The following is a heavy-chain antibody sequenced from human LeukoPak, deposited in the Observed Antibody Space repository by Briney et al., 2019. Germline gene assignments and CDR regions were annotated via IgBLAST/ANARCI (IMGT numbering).Heavy chain of an antibody. V-gene: IGHV1-69*13. CDR3: ARKWASSGWAKFDY. J-gene: IGHJ4*02. D-gene: IGHD6-19*01. Sequence: ASVKVSCKASGGTFSSYAISWVRQAPGQGLEWMGGIIPIFGTANYAQKFQGRVTITADESTSTAYMELSSLRSEDTAVYYCARKWASSGWAKFDYWGQGTLVTVSS. CDR1: GGTFSSYA. CDR2: IIPIFGTA.